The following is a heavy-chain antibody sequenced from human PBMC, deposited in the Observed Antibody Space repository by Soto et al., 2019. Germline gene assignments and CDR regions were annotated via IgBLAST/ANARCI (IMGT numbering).Heavy chain of an antibody. D-gene: IGHD2-21*01. Sequence: ASVKVSCKASGYTFTNNDINWVRQAAGQGLEWMGWMNPYSGNTGYARNFHGRVTMTRDNSITTAYMELSSLRSEDTAVYYCVRAPLDYYSADYFDNWGQGTLVTVSS. CDR3: VRAPLDYYSADYFDN. CDR2: MNPYSGNT. CDR1: GYTFTNND. V-gene: IGHV1-8*01. J-gene: IGHJ4*02.